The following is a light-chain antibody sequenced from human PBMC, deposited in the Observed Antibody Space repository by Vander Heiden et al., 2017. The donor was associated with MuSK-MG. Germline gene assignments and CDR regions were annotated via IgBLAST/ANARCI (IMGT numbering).Light chain of an antibody. CDR2: DNN. V-gene: IGLV1-51*01. Sequence: QSVLTQPPSVSAAAGQKVTISCSGSSSNIGNNYVSWYQQLPGTAPKLLIYDNNERPSGIPDRFSGSTSGTSATLGITGLQTGDEADYYCGTWDSSLSTVVFGGGTKLTVL. CDR1: SSNIGNNY. CDR3: GTWDSSLSTVV. J-gene: IGLJ2*01.